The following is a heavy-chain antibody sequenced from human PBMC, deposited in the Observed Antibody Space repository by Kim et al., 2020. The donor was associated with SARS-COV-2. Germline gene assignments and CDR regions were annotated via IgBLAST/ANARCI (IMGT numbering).Heavy chain of an antibody. Sequence: QGRVTITRDTSASTAYMELSSLRSEDTAVYYCARDAYYYDSSGYFNWFDPWGQGTLVTVSS. J-gene: IGHJ5*02. D-gene: IGHD3-22*01. V-gene: IGHV1-3*01. CDR3: ARDAYYYDSSGYFNWFDP.